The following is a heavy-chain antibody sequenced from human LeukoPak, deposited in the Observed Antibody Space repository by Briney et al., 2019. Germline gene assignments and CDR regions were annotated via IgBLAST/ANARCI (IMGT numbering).Heavy chain of an antibody. CDR1: GFIFSSNG. Sequence: GGTLSPSCEASGFIFSSNGMNWVRRAPGKGLEWVSYISSSGSTIYYADYVKGRFTISRDNAKNSLYLQMNSLRAEDTAVYYCAELGITMIGGVWGKGTTVTISS. J-gene: IGHJ6*04. CDR2: ISSSGSTI. V-gene: IGHV3-48*04. CDR3: AELGITMIGGV. D-gene: IGHD3-10*02.